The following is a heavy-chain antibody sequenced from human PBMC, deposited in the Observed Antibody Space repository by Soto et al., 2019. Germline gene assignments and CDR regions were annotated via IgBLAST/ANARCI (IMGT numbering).Heavy chain of an antibody. Sequence: QVQLVESGGGVVQPGRSLRLSCAASGFTFSSYGMHWVRQAPGKGLEWVAVISYDGSNKYYADYVKGRFTISRDNSKNTLYLQMNSLRAEDTAVYYCAKEPWQMPYYYYYYGMDVWGQGTTVTVSS. V-gene: IGHV3-30*18. CDR3: AKEPWQMPYYYYYYGMDV. CDR1: GFTFSSYG. CDR2: ISYDGSNK. J-gene: IGHJ6*02. D-gene: IGHD2-2*01.